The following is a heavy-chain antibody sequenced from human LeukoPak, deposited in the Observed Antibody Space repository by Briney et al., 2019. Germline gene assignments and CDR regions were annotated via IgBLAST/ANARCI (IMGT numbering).Heavy chain of an antibody. CDR1: GYTFTSYA. D-gene: IGHD3-10*01. J-gene: IGHJ6*02. CDR3: ARRGMVRGVLYGMDV. CDR2: INAGNGNT. Sequence: ASVKVSCKASGYTFTSYAMHWVRQAPGQRLEWMGWINAGNGNTKYSQKFQGRVTITRDTSASTAYMELSSLRSEDTAVYYCARRGMVRGVLYGMDVWGQGTTVTVSS. V-gene: IGHV1-3*01.